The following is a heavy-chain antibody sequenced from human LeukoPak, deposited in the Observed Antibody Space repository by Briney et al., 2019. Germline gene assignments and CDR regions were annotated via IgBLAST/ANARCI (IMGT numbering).Heavy chain of an antibody. CDR3: TTDLVVDAFDI. D-gene: IGHD2-15*01. J-gene: IGHJ3*02. CDR2: IKSKTDGGTT. V-gene: IGHV3-15*01. CDR1: GFTFSNAW. Sequence: GGSLRLSCAASGFTFSNAWMSWVRQAPGKGLEWVGRIKSKTDGGTTDYAAPVKGRFTISRDDSKNMLYLQMNSLKTEDTAVYYCTTDLVVDAFDIWGQGTMVTVSS.